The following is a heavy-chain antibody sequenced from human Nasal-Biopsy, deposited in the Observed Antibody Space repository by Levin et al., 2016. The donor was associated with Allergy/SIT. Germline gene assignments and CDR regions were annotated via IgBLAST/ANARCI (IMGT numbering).Heavy chain of an antibody. CDR2: TYYRSSWNN. CDR3: ARSPTTMGDFFDS. D-gene: IGHD5-18*01. J-gene: IGHJ4*02. Sequence: SETLSLTCAISGDSVSSNNAAWNWIRQSPSRGLEWLGRTYYRSSWNNDYAPFVKGRIIIGPDTSKNQLSLQLNSVTPDDAAVYYCARSPTTMGDFFDSWGQGTLVTVSS. CDR1: GDSVSSNNAA. V-gene: IGHV6-1*01.